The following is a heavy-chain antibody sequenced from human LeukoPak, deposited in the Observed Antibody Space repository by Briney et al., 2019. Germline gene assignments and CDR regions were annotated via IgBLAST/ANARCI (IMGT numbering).Heavy chain of an antibody. Sequence: SETLALTCTVSGGSISSSSYYWGWIRQPPGKGLEWIGSIYYRGSTYYNPSLKSRVTISVDTSKNQFSLKMSSVTAADTAVYYCAGHHYYMDVWGKGTTVTVSS. J-gene: IGHJ6*03. V-gene: IGHV4-39*07. CDR3: AGHHYYMDV. CDR1: GGSISSSSYY. CDR2: IYYRGST.